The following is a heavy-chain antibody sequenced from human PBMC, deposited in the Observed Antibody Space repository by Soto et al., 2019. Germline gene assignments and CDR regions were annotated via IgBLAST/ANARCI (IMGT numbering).Heavy chain of an antibody. CDR3: ARVHVMVVAGSTFDY. D-gene: IGHD6-19*01. Sequence: PSETLSLTCTVSGYSISSGSDWAWIRQPPGKGPEWIASIYHGGTTFYNPSLKSRITISVDTSNNQFSLKLTSVTAADTAVYYCARVHVMVVAGSTFDYWGQGTLVTVSS. V-gene: IGHV4-38-2*02. CDR2: IYHGGTT. CDR1: GYSISSGSD. J-gene: IGHJ4*02.